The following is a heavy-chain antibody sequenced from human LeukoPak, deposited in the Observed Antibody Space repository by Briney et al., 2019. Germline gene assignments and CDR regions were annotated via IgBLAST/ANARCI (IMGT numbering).Heavy chain of an antibody. D-gene: IGHD6-6*01. J-gene: IGHJ4*02. CDR2: INPNSGGT. V-gene: IGHV1-2*02. CDR1: GYTFTGYY. Sequence: ASVKVSCKASGYTFTGYYMHWVRQAPGQGLEWMGWINPNSGGTNYAQKFQGRVTMTRDTSISTAYMELSRLRSDDTAVYYCARVLKYSSSVDYWGQGTLVTVSS. CDR3: ARVLKYSSSVDY.